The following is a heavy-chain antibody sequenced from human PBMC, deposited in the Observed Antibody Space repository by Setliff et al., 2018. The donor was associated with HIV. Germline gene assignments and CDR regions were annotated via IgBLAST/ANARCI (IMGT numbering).Heavy chain of an antibody. CDR3: ARGTRVGANDAFDI. CDR1: GYTFTGYY. J-gene: IGHJ3*02. Sequence: ASVKVSCKASGYTFTGYYMHWVRQDPGQGLEWMGRINPNSGGTKYAQKFQGRVTMTRDTSISTAYMELSRLRSDDTAVYYCARGTRVGANDAFDIWGQGTMVTVS. CDR2: INPNSGGT. D-gene: IGHD1-26*01. V-gene: IGHV1-2*06.